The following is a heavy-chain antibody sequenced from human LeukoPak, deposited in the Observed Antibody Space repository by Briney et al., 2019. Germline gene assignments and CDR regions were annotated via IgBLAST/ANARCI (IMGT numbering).Heavy chain of an antibody. D-gene: IGHD3-22*01. J-gene: IGHJ3*02. CDR2: IYYSGST. Sequence: SETLSLTCNVSGGSISSYYWGWIRQPPGKGLEWIGSIYYSGSTYYNPSLKSRVTISVDTSKNQFSLKLSSVTAADTAVYYCARHTAPYYYDSSKAFDIWGQGTMVTVSS. CDR1: GGSISSYY. V-gene: IGHV4-39*01. CDR3: ARHTAPYYYDSSKAFDI.